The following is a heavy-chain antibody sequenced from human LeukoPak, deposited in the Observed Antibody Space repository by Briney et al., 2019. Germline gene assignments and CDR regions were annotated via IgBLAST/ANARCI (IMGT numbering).Heavy chain of an antibody. CDR2: IFYTGKT. V-gene: IGHV4-39*07. J-gene: IGHJ4*02. CDR1: GGSVYTSDYY. CDR3: ARVLDS. Sequence: RPSETLSLTCTVSGGSVYTSDYYWGWVRQPPGKGPEWIGDIFYTGKTNYNPSLKSRVSISIDTSKNQFSLKLTSVTAADTAVYYCARVLDSWGQGTLVTVSS.